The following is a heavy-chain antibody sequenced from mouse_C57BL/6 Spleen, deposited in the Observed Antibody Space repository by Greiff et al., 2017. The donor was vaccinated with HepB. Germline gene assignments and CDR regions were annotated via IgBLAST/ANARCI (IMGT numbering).Heavy chain of an antibody. D-gene: IGHD1-1*02. CDR3: ARGGSITIYFDY. Sequence: EVQGVESGGGLVKPGGSLKLSCAASGFTFSSYAMSWVRQTPEKRLEWVATISDGGSYTYYPDNVKGRFTISRDNAKNNLYLQMSHLKSEDTAMYYCARGGSITIYFDYWGQGTTLTVSS. CDR1: GFTFSSYA. CDR2: ISDGGSYT. V-gene: IGHV5-4*01. J-gene: IGHJ2*01.